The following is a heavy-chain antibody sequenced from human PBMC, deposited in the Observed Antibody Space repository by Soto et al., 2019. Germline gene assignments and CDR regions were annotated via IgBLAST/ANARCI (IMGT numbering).Heavy chain of an antibody. CDR1: GFTFSSYA. Sequence: GGSLRLSCAASGFTFSSYAMSWVRLAPGKGLEWVSAISGSGGSTYYADSVKGRFTISRDNSKNTLYLQMNSLRAEDTAVYYCAKRTLGYSSGWYPDYWGQGTLVTVSS. J-gene: IGHJ4*02. CDR2: ISGSGGST. V-gene: IGHV3-23*01. CDR3: AKRTLGYSSGWYPDY. D-gene: IGHD6-19*01.